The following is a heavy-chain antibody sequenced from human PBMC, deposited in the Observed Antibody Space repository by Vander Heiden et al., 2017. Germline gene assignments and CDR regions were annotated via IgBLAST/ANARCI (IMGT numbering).Heavy chain of an antibody. D-gene: IGHD3-22*01. CDR1: GRSTSSSNW. Sequence: SETLSLTCAVSGRSTSSSNWWSWVRQPPGKGLEWIGEIYHSGSTNYHPSPKSRVTISVDKSNNQFSLKLSSVTAADTAVYYCARAVDYYDSSGYYYTYREYTWFDPWGQGNLVTVSS. CDR3: ARAVDYYDSSGYYYTYREYTWFDP. CDR2: IYHSGST. J-gene: IGHJ5*02. V-gene: IGHV4-4*02.